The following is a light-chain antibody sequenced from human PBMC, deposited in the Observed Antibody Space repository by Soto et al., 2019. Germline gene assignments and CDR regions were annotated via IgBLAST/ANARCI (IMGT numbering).Light chain of an antibody. CDR1: SGYSNYK. CDR3: GADHGSGSNFAYV. Sequence: QLVLTQPPSASASLGASVTLTCTLSSGYSNYKVDWYQQRPGKGPRFVMRVGTGGIVGSKGDGIPDRFSVLGSGLNRYLTIKNIQEEDESDDHCGADHGSGSNFAYVFGTGTKLTVL. J-gene: IGLJ1*01. V-gene: IGLV9-49*01. CDR2: VGTGGIVG.